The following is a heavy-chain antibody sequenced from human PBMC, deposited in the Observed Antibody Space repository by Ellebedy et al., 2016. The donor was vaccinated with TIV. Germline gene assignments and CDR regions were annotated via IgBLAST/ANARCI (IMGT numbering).Heavy chain of an antibody. Sequence: PGGSLRLSCAASGFTFSSSAVGWVRQAPVRSLEWVSAISFSAGSTSYAASVEGRFTISRDDSRNTLYLHMNSLRAEDTALYYCTKTGRNAYVRHGGIEDWGQGTLVTVSS. CDR3: TKTGRNAYVRHGGIED. J-gene: IGHJ4*02. CDR1: GFTFSSSA. V-gene: IGHV3-23*01. D-gene: IGHD5-24*01. CDR2: ISFSAGST.